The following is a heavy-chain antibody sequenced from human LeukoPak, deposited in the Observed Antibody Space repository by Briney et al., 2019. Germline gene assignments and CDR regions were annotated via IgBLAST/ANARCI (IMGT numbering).Heavy chain of an antibody. V-gene: IGHV3-30*04. CDR1: GFTFSSYA. Sequence: GGSLRLSCVASGFTFSSYAMHWVRQAPGTGLEWVAVISYDGSNKYYADSVKGRFTISRDNSKNTLYLQMNTLRAEDTAVYYCASIWTDSNSVFDYWGQGTLVTVSS. CDR3: ASIWTDSNSVFDY. CDR2: ISYDGSNK. J-gene: IGHJ4*02. D-gene: IGHD4-11*01.